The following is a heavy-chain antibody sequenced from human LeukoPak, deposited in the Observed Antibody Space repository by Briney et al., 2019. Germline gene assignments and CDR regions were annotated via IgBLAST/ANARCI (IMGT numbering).Heavy chain of an antibody. CDR1: GGSISSSSYY. J-gene: IGHJ4*02. CDR2: IYYSGST. D-gene: IGHD4-11*01. CDR3: ARRTVTTSYFDY. V-gene: IGHV4-39*01. Sequence: SETLSLTCTVSGGSISSSSYYWGWIRQPPGKGLEWIGSIYYSGSTYYNPSLKSRVTISVDTSKNQFSLKLSSVTAADTAVYYCARRTVTTSYFDYWGQGTLVTVSS.